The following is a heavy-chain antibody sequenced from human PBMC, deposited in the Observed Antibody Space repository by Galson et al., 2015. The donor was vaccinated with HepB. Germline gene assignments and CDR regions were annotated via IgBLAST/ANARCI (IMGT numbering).Heavy chain of an antibody. CDR3: AREVPPLYRSGGSCRYYYYYMDV. CDR2: INTYNGNT. J-gene: IGHJ6*03. D-gene: IGHD2-15*01. CDR1: GYTFTRYG. Sequence: VNVSCTASGYTFTRYGISWVRQAPGQGLEWMGWINTYNGNTNYARRLQGRVTMTTDTSTSTAYMELRRLRSDDTAVYYCAREVPPLYRSGGSCRYYYYYMDVWGKGTRVTVSS. V-gene: IGHV1-18*04.